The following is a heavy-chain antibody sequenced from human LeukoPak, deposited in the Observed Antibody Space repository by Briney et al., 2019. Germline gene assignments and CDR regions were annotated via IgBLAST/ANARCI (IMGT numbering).Heavy chain of an antibody. D-gene: IGHD5-18*01. Sequence: PGGSLRLSCAASGVTVSTNCMTWVRQAPGKGLEWVSTIYSGGTTYYADSVMGRFTISRHNSRNTLYLQMNSLRAEGTAVYYCARVDTVMAYYFDLWGQGTLVTVSS. CDR3: ARVDTVMAYYFDL. J-gene: IGHJ4*02. V-gene: IGHV3-53*04. CDR2: IYSGGTT. CDR1: GVTVSTNC.